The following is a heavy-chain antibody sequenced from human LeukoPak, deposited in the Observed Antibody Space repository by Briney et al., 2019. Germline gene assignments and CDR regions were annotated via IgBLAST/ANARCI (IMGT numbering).Heavy chain of an antibody. CDR1: GFTFSSYW. J-gene: IGHJ4*02. CDR2: IKQDGSEK. Sequence: GGSLRLSCAASGFTFSSYWMSWVRQAPGKGLEWVANIKQDGSEKYYVGSVKGRFTISRDNAKNSLYLQTNSLRAEDTAVYYCARDVNSAHYDFWSDWGQGTLVTVSS. V-gene: IGHV3-7*01. D-gene: IGHD3-3*01. CDR3: ARDVNSAHYDFWSD.